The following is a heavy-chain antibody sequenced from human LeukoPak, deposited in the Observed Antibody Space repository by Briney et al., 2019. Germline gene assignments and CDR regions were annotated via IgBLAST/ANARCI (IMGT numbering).Heavy chain of an antibody. CDR1: GFTFSSYS. V-gene: IGHV3-21*01. CDR2: ISSSSHYI. Sequence: GGSLRLSCAASGFTFSSYSMSWVRQAPGKGLEWVSSISSSSHYINYADSLKGRFTISRDNAKNSLFLQMNSLRAEDTAVYYGARGYRYLDSWGQGTLVTVSS. CDR3: ARGYRYLDS. J-gene: IGHJ4*02. D-gene: IGHD5-18*01.